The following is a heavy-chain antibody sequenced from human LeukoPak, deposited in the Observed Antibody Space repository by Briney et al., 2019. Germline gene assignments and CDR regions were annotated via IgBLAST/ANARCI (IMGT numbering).Heavy chain of an antibody. D-gene: IGHD3-22*01. CDR1: GGTFSSYA. CDR3: ARGGKYYYDSSGFN. CDR2: IIPIFGTA. J-gene: IGHJ4*02. V-gene: IGHV1-69*05. Sequence: SVKVSCKASGGTFSSYAISWVRQAPGQGLEWMGGIIPIFGTANYAQKFQGRVTITTDESTSTAYMELSSLRSEDTAVYYCARGGKYYYDSSGFNWGQGTLVTVSS.